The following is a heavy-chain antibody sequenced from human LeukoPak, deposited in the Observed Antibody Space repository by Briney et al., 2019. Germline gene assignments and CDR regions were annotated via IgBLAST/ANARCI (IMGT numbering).Heavy chain of an antibody. Sequence: SETLSLTCTVSGGSISSYYWSWIRQHPGKGLEWIGYIYYSGSTNYNPSLKSRVTISVDTSKNQFSLKLSSVTAADTAVYYCARDRYYYGSGSPGRFDPWGQGTLVTVSS. V-gene: IGHV4-59*01. J-gene: IGHJ5*02. D-gene: IGHD3-10*01. CDR3: ARDRYYYGSGSPGRFDP. CDR2: IYYSGST. CDR1: GGSISSYY.